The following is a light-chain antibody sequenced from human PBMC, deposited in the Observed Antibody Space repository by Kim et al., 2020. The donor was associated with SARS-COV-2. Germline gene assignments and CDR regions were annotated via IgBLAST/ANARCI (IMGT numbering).Light chain of an antibody. CDR2: GAP. J-gene: IGKJ1*01. V-gene: IGKV3-15*01. Sequence: EIAMTQSPAALSVSPGERATFSCRASQRVGAKLAWYQRKPGQAPRLLIYGAPTRAAGVPARFSGSGSETDFTLIISSVQTGDSATYYCQQYHEWPQWTFGQGTKMDIK. CDR3: QQYHEWPQWT. CDR1: QRVGAK.